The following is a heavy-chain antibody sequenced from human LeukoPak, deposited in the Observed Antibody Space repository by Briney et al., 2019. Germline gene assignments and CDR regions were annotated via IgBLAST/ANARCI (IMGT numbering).Heavy chain of an antibody. J-gene: IGHJ4*02. D-gene: IGHD3-16*01. CDR3: APTAEAYTSWWKV. CDR1: GYKFTDDY. Sequence: ASVKVSCKASGYKFTDDYMHWVRQAPGQGLEFMGWINPDSGFTNYAEKFKGRVTMTRDTSISTAYLEVRSLTSDDTAVYYCAPTAEAYTSWWKVWGQGTLVTVSS. CDR2: INPDSGFT. V-gene: IGHV1-2*02.